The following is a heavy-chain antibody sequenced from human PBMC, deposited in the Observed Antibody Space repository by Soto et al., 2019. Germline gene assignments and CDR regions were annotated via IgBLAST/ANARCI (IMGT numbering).Heavy chain of an antibody. CDR1: RFTFSDYY. CDR3: ARXYDILTAGIFDA. CDR2: ISSNGKYR. V-gene: IGHV3-11*05. D-gene: IGHD3-9*01. Sequence: QEQLVESGGGLVKPGGSLRLSCAASRFTFSDYYMTWIRQAPGKGLEWISYISSNGKYRGYADSVKGRFTISRDNAXXXXXXXXXXXXXXXXXVYYCARXYDILTAGIFDAWGQGTLVTVSS. J-gene: IGHJ3*01.